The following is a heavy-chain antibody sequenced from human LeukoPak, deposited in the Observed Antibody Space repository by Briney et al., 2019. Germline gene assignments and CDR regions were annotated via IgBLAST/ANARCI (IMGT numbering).Heavy chain of an antibody. CDR3: ARSSSSGYAYYFDY. CDR1: GFTFSSYA. D-gene: IGHD6-19*01. J-gene: IGHJ4*02. Sequence: GGSLRLSCAASGFTFSSYAMHWVRQAPGKGLECVAFISDDGTNTYYADSVKGRFTISRDNSKNTLYLQVDSLRAEDTALYYCARSSSSGYAYYFDYWGQGTLVTVSS. CDR2: ISDDGTNT. V-gene: IGHV3-30*04.